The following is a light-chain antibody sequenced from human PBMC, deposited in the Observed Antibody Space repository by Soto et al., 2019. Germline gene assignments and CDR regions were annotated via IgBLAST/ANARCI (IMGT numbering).Light chain of an antibody. Sequence: EIVLTQSPATLSLSPGERANIACRASQSVTTYLAWYQQKPGQAPRLLIYGASSRATGIPDRFSGSGSGTDFTLTISRLEPEDFAVYYCQQYGSSPLTFGGGTKVDIK. CDR3: QQYGSSPLT. CDR2: GAS. V-gene: IGKV3-20*01. CDR1: QSVTTY. J-gene: IGKJ4*01.